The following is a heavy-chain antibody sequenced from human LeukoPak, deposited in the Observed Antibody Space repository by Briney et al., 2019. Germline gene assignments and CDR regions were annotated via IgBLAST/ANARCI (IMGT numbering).Heavy chain of an antibody. CDR2: IYYSGST. CDR1: GGSISSSSYY. V-gene: IGHV4-39*01. Sequence: SETLSLTCTVSGGSISSSSYYWGWIRQTPGKGLEWIGSIYYSGSTYYNPSLKSRVTISVDTSKNQFSLKLSSVTAADTAVYYCASSYLTVSEDAFDIWGQGTMVTVSS. J-gene: IGHJ3*02. D-gene: IGHD2-21*01. CDR3: ASSYLTVSEDAFDI.